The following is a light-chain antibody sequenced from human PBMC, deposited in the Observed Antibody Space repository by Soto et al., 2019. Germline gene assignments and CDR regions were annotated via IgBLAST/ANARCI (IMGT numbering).Light chain of an antibody. J-gene: IGKJ1*01. V-gene: IGKV1-5*01. CDR2: DAS. CDR3: QQYETFSGT. CDR1: QTISSW. Sequence: DIQMTQSPSTLSGSVGDRCTIACRASQTISSWLAWYQQKPGEAPKLLIYDASALPRGVPSRFSGSGSGTKFTLTIASLQPDDFATYYCQQYETFSGTFGPGTKVDIK.